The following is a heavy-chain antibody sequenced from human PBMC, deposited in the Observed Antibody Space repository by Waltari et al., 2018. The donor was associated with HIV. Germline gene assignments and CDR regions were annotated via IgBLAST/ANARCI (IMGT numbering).Heavy chain of an antibody. CDR2: IYYSGST. Sequence: QLQLQESGPGLVKPSETLSLTCTVSGGSISSSSYYWGWIRQPPGKGLEWIVSIYYSGSTYYNPSLKSRVTISVETSKNQFSLKLSSVTAADTAVYYCARVVWSAMVTDYYYGMDVWGQGTTVTVSS. CDR3: ARVVWSAMVTDYYYGMDV. D-gene: IGHD5-18*01. V-gene: IGHV4-39*07. J-gene: IGHJ6*02. CDR1: GGSISSSSYY.